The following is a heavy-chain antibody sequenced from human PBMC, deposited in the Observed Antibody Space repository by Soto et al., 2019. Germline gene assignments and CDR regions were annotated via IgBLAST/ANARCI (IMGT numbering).Heavy chain of an antibody. V-gene: IGHV4-30-4*01. Sequence: KASETLSLTCTVSGGSISSGDYYWSWIRQPPGKGLEWIGYIYHSESSYYNPSLKNRGTISVDTSKNHLSLKLTSVTAADTAVYYCARGGPLDIWSQGTLVTVSS. J-gene: IGHJ4*02. CDR3: ARGGPLDI. D-gene: IGHD2-15*01. CDR1: GGSISSGDYY. CDR2: IYHSESS.